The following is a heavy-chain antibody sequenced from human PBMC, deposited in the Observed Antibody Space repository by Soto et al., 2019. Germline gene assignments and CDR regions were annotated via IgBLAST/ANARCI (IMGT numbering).Heavy chain of an antibody. J-gene: IGHJ6*02. CDR2: INPSGGST. CDR3: ARDGGTYSSSSDLYYYYYGMDV. Sequence: ASVKVSCKASGYTFTSYYMHWVRQAPGQGLEWMGIINPSGGSTSYAQKFQGRVTMTRDTSTSTVYMELSSLRSEDTAVYYCARDGGTYSSSSDLYYYYYGMDVWGQGXTVTVSS. D-gene: IGHD6-6*01. CDR1: GYTFTSYY. V-gene: IGHV1-46*01.